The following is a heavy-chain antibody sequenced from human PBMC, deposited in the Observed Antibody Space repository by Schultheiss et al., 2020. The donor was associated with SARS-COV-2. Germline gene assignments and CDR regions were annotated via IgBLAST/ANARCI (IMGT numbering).Heavy chain of an antibody. CDR1: RYTFSTYN. CDR3: ARVGVTTLYYYGMDV. J-gene: IGHJ6*02. V-gene: IGHV1-8*02. CDR2: INPNSGNT. D-gene: IGHD4-17*01. Sequence: ASVKVSCKASRYTFSTYNINWVRQAPGQGLEWMGWINPNSGNTGYAQKFQGRVTVTRDTSISTAYMELRSLRSDDTAVYYCARVGVTTLYYYGMDVWGQGTTVTVSS.